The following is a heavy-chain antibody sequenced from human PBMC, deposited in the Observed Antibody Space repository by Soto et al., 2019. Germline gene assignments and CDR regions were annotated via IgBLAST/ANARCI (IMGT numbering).Heavy chain of an antibody. CDR3: ARGRGCSGGSCYATTFDY. Sequence: QVQLVESGGGVVQPGGSLRLSWAASGFTFSSYGMHWVRQAPGKGLEWVAVIWSDGSNKYYADSVKGRFTISRDNSKNTLYLQMNSLRAEDTAVYYCARGRGCSGGSCYATTFDYWGQGTLVTVSS. D-gene: IGHD2-15*01. CDR2: IWSDGSNK. J-gene: IGHJ4*02. V-gene: IGHV3-33*01. CDR1: GFTFSSYG.